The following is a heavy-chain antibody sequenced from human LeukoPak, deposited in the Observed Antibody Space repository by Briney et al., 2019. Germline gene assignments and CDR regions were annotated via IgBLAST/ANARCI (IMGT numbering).Heavy chain of an antibody. CDR1: GFTFSSYA. D-gene: IGHD5-24*01. V-gene: IGHV3-30*04. Sequence: GRSLRLSCAASGFTFSSYAMHWVRQAPGKGLEWVAVISYDGSNKYYADSVKGRFTISRDNSKNTLYLQMNSLRAEDTAVYYCAKDRPMAAGGGFDYWGQGTLVTVSS. J-gene: IGHJ4*02. CDR2: ISYDGSNK. CDR3: AKDRPMAAGGGFDY.